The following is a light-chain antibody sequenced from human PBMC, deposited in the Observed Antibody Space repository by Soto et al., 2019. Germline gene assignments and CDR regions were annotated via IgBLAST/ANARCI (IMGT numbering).Light chain of an antibody. V-gene: IGKV3-11*01. CDR2: DAS. CDR3: QKYGTSEII. Sequence: EIVLTQSSATLSLSPGERATLSCRASQNISIYLAWYQQKPGQAPRLLIYDASTRATGFPDRFSGSGSGTDFTLTISRLEPEDFAVFFCQKYGTSEIIFGQGTRLEIK. J-gene: IGKJ5*01. CDR1: QNISIY.